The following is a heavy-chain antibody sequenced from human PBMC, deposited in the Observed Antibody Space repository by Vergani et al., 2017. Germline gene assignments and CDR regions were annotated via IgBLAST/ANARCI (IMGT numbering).Heavy chain of an antibody. J-gene: IGHJ6*03. CDR3: ASGFWSGYGYYYYYMDV. V-gene: IGHV1-69*01. D-gene: IGHD3-3*01. CDR2: IIPIFGTA. CDR1: GGTFSSYA. Sequence: QVQLVQSGAEVKKPGSSVKVSCKASGGTFSSYAISWVRQAPGQGLEWMGGIIPIFGTANYAQKFQGRVTITADESTSTAYMELSSLRSEDTAVYYCASGFWSGYGYYYYYMDVWGKGTTVTFSS.